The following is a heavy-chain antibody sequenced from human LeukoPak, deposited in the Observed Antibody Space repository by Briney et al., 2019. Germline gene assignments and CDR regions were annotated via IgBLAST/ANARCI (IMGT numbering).Heavy chain of an antibody. CDR3: ARGHPFASGQGFDL. D-gene: IGHD6-19*01. V-gene: IGHV1-8*01. CDR2: MNPNSGNT. CDR1: GYTFTSYD. Sequence: GASVKVSCKASGYTFTSYDINWVRQATGQGLEWMGWMNPNSGNTGYAQKFQGRVTMTRNTSTSTAYMELSSLRSEDTAVYYCARGHPFASGQGFDLWGRGTLVTVSS. J-gene: IGHJ2*01.